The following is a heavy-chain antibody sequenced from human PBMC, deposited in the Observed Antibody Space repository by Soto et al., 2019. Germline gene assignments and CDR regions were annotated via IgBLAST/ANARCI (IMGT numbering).Heavy chain of an antibody. V-gene: IGHV4-30-4*01. CDR1: GGSISSGDYY. D-gene: IGHD3-3*01. J-gene: IGHJ6*02. CDR2: IYYSGST. Sequence: LSLTCTVSGGSISSGDYYWSWIRQPPGKGLEWIGYIYYSGSTYYNPSLKSRVTISVDTSKNQFSLKLSSVTAADTAVYYCARDQPFSGYDFWSGYYYYYYYGMDVWGQGTTVTVSS. CDR3: ARDQPFSGYDFWSGYYYYYYYGMDV.